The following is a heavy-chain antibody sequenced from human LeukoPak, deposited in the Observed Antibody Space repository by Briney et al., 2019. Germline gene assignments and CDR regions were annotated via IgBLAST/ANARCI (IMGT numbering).Heavy chain of an antibody. CDR3: ARRSYDRFTFDS. CDR2: THHTGST. J-gene: IGHJ4*02. V-gene: IGHV4-38-2*01. D-gene: IGHD1-26*01. CDR1: DYSIRSGYY. Sequence: PSETLSLTCAVSDYSIRSGYYWGWFRQPPGKGLEWIATTHHTGSTYYNPSLKSRVTISVDKSKNHFSLKVTSVTAADTAVYYCARRSYDRFTFDSWGQGTLVTVSS.